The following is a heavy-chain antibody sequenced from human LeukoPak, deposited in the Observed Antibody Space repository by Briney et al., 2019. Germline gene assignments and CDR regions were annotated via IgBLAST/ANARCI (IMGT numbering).Heavy chain of an antibody. D-gene: IGHD6-13*01. CDR3: AKDGHIAAASYYFDY. V-gene: IGHV3-30*18. CDR2: ISYDGSDK. CDR1: GFTFRSYG. J-gene: IGHJ4*02. Sequence: PGGSLRLSCAASGFTFRSYGMHWVRQAPGKGLEWVAVISYDGSDKKYADSVKGRFTISRDNSKNTLYLQMNSLRAEDTAVYYCAKDGHIAAASYYFDYWGQGTLVTVSS.